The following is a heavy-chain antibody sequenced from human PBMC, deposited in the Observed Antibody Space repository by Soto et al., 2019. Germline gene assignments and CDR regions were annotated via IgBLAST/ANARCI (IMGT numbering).Heavy chain of an antibody. CDR2: ISYDGSNK. D-gene: IGHD6-19*01. CDR1: GFTFSSYG. Sequence: QVQLVESGGGVVQPGRSLRLSCAASGFTFSSYGMHWVRQAPGKGLEWVAVISYDGSNKYYADSVKGRLTISRDNAKNTLCLQSNSLRAEDTAVYYCEKGAWGRSVAEGGWFDPWGQGTLVTVSS. V-gene: IGHV3-30*18. J-gene: IGHJ5*02. CDR3: EKGAWGRSVAEGGWFDP.